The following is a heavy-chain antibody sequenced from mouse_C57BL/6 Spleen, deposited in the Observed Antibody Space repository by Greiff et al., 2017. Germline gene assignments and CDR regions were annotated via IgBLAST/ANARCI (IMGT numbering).Heavy chain of an antibody. CDR3: ARCPIYYDYDHYYFDD. V-gene: IGHV1-61*01. J-gene: IGHJ2*01. D-gene: IGHD2-4*01. Sequence: QVQLQQPGAELVRPCSSVTLSCKASGYTFTSYWMDFLKQRPGQGLPWIGNIYPSDSETHYNQKFKDKATLTVDKSSSTAYMQLSSLTSEDSAVYYCARCPIYYDYDHYYFDDWGQGTTLTVSS. CDR2: IYPSDSET. CDR1: GYTFTSYW.